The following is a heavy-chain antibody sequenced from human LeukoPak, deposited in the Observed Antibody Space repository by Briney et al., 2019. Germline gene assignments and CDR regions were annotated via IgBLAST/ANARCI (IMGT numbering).Heavy chain of an antibody. Sequence: PGGSLRLSCAASGFTFSSYSMNWVRQAPGKGLEWVSSISSSSSYIYYADPVKGRFTISRDNAKNSLYLQMNSLRAEDTAVYYCARAGGARSDPFDYWGQGTLVTVSS. D-gene: IGHD2-21*01. J-gene: IGHJ4*02. CDR1: GFTFSSYS. CDR2: ISSSSSYI. CDR3: ARAGGARSDPFDY. V-gene: IGHV3-21*01.